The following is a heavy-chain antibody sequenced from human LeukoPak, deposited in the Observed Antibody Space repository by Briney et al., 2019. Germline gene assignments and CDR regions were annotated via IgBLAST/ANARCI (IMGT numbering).Heavy chain of an antibody. D-gene: IGHD3-3*01. V-gene: IGHV4-59*01. CDR3: ARVKLNEFFGKNPAYYYVDV. Sequence: SETLSLTCTVSGDSIRSYCWTWTRQPPGKELEWIGYIYYSGDTNYNPSLKSRVTISIDTSKNQFSLKLSSVTAADTAVYHCARVKLNEFFGKNPAYYYVDVWGKGTTVTVSS. CDR2: IYYSGDT. CDR1: GDSIRSYC. J-gene: IGHJ6*03.